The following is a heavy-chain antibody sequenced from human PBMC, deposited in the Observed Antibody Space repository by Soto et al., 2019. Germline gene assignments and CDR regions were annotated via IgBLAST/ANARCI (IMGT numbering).Heavy chain of an antibody. CDR1: GGTFSSYA. CDR2: IIPIFGTA. CDR3: ARGRYSSGWHPNWFDP. V-gene: IGHV1-69*13. D-gene: IGHD6-19*01. Sequence: ASVKVSCKASGGTFSSYAISWLRQAPGQGLEWMGGIIPIFGTANYAQKFQGRVTITADESTSTAYMELSSLRSEDTAVYYCARGRYSSGWHPNWFDPWGQGTLVTVSS. J-gene: IGHJ5*02.